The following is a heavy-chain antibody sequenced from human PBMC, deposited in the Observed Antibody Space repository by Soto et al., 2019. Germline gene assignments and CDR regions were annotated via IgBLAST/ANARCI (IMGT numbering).Heavy chain of an antibody. Sequence: GGPIRLSCTTSGFILRDCAMHWVRQAPGKGLEWVSYISSSSSVIDYADSVKGRFTVSRDNARNSLYLQMNSLRAEDTAVYYCARDLSWGSNWYYYMDVWGKGTTVTVSS. CDR2: ISSSSSVI. D-gene: IGHD7-27*01. CDR1: GFILRDCA. CDR3: ARDLSWGSNWYYYMDV. J-gene: IGHJ6*03. V-gene: IGHV3-48*01.